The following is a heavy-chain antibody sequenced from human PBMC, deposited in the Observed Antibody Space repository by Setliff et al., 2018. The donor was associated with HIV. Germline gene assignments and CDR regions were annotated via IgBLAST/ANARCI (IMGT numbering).Heavy chain of an antibody. CDR2: ISTYSDET. V-gene: IGHV1-18*01. CDR1: GYNFTTYG. J-gene: IGHJ3*02. D-gene: IGHD2-21*02. Sequence: WASVKVSCKPSGYNFTTYGLSWVRQAPGQGLEWMGWISTYSDETSSSQKLQGRVTMTTDTSTSTAYMELRSLRSDDTAVYYCASEVSPGEAYCGGDCYRSDAFDIWGQGTMVTVSS. CDR3: ASEVSPGEAYCGGDCYRSDAFDI.